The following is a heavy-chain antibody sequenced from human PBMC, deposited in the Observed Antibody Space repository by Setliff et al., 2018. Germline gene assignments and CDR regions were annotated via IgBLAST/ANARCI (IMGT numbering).Heavy chain of an antibody. CDR2: VSRSGST. CDR1: GDSIMSPTYT. Sequence: PSETLSLTCTVSGDSIMSPTYTWTWIRQLPGKGLEWIGYVSRSGSTSYNPSLKRQITISLDTSKNQFSLKLSSVTAADTAIYYCASWGSATAFDLWGQGTVVTVSS. D-gene: IGHD3-16*01. V-gene: IGHV4-31*01. CDR3: ASWGSATAFDL. J-gene: IGHJ3*01.